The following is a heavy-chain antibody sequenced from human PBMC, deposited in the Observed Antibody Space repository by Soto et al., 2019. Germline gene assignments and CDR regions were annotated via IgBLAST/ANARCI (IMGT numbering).Heavy chain of an antibody. V-gene: IGHV3-30*18. CDR1: GFTFSSYG. CDR2: ISYDGSNK. CDR3: AKDRATYYYGSGSYLFSH. D-gene: IGHD3-10*01. J-gene: IGHJ4*02. Sequence: GGSLRLSCAASGFTFSSYGMHWVRQAPGKGLEWVAVISYDGSNKYYADSVKGRFTISRDNSKNTLYLQMNSLRAEDTAVYYCAKDRATYYYGSGSYLFSHWGQGTLVTVSS.